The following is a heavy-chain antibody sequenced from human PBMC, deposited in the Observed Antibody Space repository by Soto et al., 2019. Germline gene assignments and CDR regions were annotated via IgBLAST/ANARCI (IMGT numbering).Heavy chain of an antibody. V-gene: IGHV3-9*01. Sequence: GGSLRLSCVASGFRFDVYAMHWVRQVPGKGLEWVSGISWNSGSIGYADSVEGRFTISRDNAKNSLYLQMNSLSIEDTGLYHCAKDIGGASRGMDVWGQGTTVTVSS. D-gene: IGHD3-16*01. CDR3: AKDIGGASRGMDV. CDR1: GFRFDVYA. J-gene: IGHJ6*02. CDR2: ISWNSGSI.